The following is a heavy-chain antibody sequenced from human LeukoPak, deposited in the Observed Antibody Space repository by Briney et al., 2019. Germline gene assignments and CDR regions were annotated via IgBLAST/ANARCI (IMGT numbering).Heavy chain of an antibody. CDR3: AREYYYDSSGYSVDYYYYGMDV. V-gene: IGHV1-2*02. CDR2: INPNSGGT. Sequence: ASVRVSCKTSGYTFTDYFVHWVRQAPGQGLKWMGWINPNSGGTEYAQKFLGRVTMTRDTSISTAYMELSRLRSDDTAVYFCAREYYYDSSGYSVDYYYYGMDVWGQGTTVTVSS. CDR1: GYTFTDYF. D-gene: IGHD3-22*01. J-gene: IGHJ6*02.